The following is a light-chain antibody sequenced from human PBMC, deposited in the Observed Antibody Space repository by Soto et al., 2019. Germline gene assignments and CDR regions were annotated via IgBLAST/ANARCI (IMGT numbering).Light chain of an antibody. Sequence: QSVLTQPASGSGSPGQSITISCTVSSSDVGGYNFVSWYQHHPGKAPKLILYEVTTRPPGVPGRFSGSKSGNTASLTVSGLQADDEADYYCLSYGGSYNYVFGTGTKVTVL. CDR2: EVT. J-gene: IGLJ1*01. CDR3: LSYGGSYNYV. CDR1: SSDVGGYNF. V-gene: IGLV2-8*01.